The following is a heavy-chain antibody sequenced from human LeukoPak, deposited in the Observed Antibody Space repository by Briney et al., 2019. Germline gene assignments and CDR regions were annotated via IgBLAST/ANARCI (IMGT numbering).Heavy chain of an antibody. CDR1: GGSISSGSYY. Sequence: SQTLSLTCTVSGGSISSGSYYWSWIRQPAGKGLAWIGRIYTSGSTNYNPSLKSRVTISVDTSKNQFSLKLSSVTAADTAVYYCARVSDYYDSSGYYRGDAFDIWGQGTMVTVSS. J-gene: IGHJ3*02. D-gene: IGHD3-22*01. CDR2: IYTSGST. CDR3: ARVSDYYDSSGYYRGDAFDI. V-gene: IGHV4-61*02.